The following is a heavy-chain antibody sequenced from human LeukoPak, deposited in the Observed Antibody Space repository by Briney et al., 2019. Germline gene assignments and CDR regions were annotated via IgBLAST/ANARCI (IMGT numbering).Heavy chain of an antibody. J-gene: IGHJ4*02. CDR1: GGSISSYY. CDR3: ARVGSYDYVWGSYRLDYFDY. D-gene: IGHD3-16*02. CDR2: IYYSGST. Sequence: SATLSLTCTVSGGSISSYYWSWIRQPPGKGLEWIGYIYYSGSTNYNPSLKSRVTISVDTSKNQFSLKLSSVTAADTAVYYCARVGSYDYVWGSYRLDYFDYWGQGTLVTVSS. V-gene: IGHV4-59*01.